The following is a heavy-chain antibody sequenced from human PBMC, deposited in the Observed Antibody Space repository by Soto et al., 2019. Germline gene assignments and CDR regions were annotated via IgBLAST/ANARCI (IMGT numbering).Heavy chain of an antibody. D-gene: IGHD4-17*01. CDR1: GYTFTSYY. Sequence: ASVKVSCKASGYTFTSYYMHRVRQAPGQGLEWMGIINPSGGSTSYAQKFQGRVTMTRDTSTSTVYMELSSLRSEDTAVYYCARGFGDSVDYYYYGMDVWGQGTTVTVSS. CDR2: INPSGGST. J-gene: IGHJ6*02. CDR3: ARGFGDSVDYYYYGMDV. V-gene: IGHV1-46*01.